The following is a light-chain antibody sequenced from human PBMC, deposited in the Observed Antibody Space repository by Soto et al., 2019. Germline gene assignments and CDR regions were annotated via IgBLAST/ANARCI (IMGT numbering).Light chain of an antibody. Sequence: PGSMSRTPGQSITISCTGTSSDIGHYGYVSWYQQHPRKARKLMIYHVTYRPSGVSNRYSGSKSGNSASLTISGLQADDEADYYCCSLTTSHTYVFGSGTKVTVL. J-gene: IGLJ1*01. CDR1: SSDIGHYGY. V-gene: IGLV2-14*03. CDR3: CSLTTSHTYV. CDR2: HVT.